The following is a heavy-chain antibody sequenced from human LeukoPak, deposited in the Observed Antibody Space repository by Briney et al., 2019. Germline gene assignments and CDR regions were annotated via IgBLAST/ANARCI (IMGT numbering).Heavy chain of an antibody. Sequence: SVKVSCKASGGTFSSYAISWVRQAPGQGLEWMGGIIPIFGTANYAQKFQGRVTITTDESTSTAYMELSSLRSEDTAVYYCATNVVGATSHYYYYMDVWGKGTTVTVSS. D-gene: IGHD1-26*01. J-gene: IGHJ6*03. V-gene: IGHV1-69*05. CDR3: ATNVVGATSHYYYYMDV. CDR1: GGTFSSYA. CDR2: IIPIFGTA.